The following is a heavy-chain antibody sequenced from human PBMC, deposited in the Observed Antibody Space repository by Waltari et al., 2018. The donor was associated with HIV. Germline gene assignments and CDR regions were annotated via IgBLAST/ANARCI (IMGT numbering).Heavy chain of an antibody. V-gene: IGHV3-20*04. J-gene: IGHJ4*02. CDR3: ARDYGSGSYYNY. CDR2: SNWNDVST. CDR1: GFNFDDYG. Sequence: EVQLVESGGGVVRPGGSLRLSWAVSGFNFDDYGLSWVRQAPGKWLEGVSGSNWNDVSTGYADSVKGRFTISRDNAKNSLYLQMNSLRAEDTALYYCARDYGSGSYYNYWGQGTLVTVSS. D-gene: IGHD3-10*01.